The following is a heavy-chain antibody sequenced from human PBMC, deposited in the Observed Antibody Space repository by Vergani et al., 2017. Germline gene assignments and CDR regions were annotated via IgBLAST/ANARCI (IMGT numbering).Heavy chain of an antibody. Sequence: QVQLQESGPGLVKPSETLSLTCTVSGGSISSYYWSWIRQPPGKGLEWSGFIYYSGSTNYNPSLKSRVTISVDTSTNQFSLKLSSVTAADTAVYYCAGDTVYCSSTSCERGWFDPWGQGTLVAVSS. V-gene: IGHV4-59*01. CDR2: IYYSGST. CDR1: GGSISSYY. CDR3: AGDTVYCSSTSCERGWFDP. D-gene: IGHD2-2*01. J-gene: IGHJ5*02.